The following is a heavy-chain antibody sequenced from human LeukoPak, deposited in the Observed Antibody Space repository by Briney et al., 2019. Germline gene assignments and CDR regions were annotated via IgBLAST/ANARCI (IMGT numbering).Heavy chain of an antibody. D-gene: IGHD3-10*01. CDR1: GDSFSNSPYY. V-gene: IGHV4-61*01. Sequence: SETLSLTCTVSGDSFSNSPYYWSWIRQPPGKGLEWIGYVYDTGSTNYNPSLKSRATISADTSKNQFSLRLRPVTAADTAVYYCAKAGGWFGELLQTSADNWFDPWGQGTLVTVSS. CDR2: VYDTGST. J-gene: IGHJ5*02. CDR3: AKAGGWFGELLQTSADNWFDP.